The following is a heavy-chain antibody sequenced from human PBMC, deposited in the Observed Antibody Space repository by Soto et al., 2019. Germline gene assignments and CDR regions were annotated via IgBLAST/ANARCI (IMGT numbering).Heavy chain of an antibody. D-gene: IGHD6-19*01. J-gene: IGHJ4*02. CDR3: ARGGFGDWEVAGTVNYFDY. CDR2: IYYSGRT. Sequence: SQTLSLPCTLCAGSNSRGDYYWRWIRHPPGKGLEWLGYIYYSGRTYYNPSLKSRVTISVDASKNQLSLKLSSVTAADTAAYYCARGGFGDWEVAGTVNYFDYWGQGTLVSLS. V-gene: IGHV4-30-4*01. CDR1: AGSNSRGDYY.